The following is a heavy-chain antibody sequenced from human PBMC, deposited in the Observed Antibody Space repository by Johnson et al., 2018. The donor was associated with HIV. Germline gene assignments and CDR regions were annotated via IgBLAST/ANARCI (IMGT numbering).Heavy chain of an antibody. D-gene: IGHD3-16*01. J-gene: IGHJ3*02. Sequence: QLVESGGGVVQPGGSLRLSCAASGFTFSSYGMHWVRQAPGKGLEWVAFIRYDGSNKYYADSVKGRFTISRDNSRNTLYLQMNSLRAEDTAVYYCGKPPSMGADAFDIWGQGTMVTVS. V-gene: IGHV3-30*02. CDR2: IRYDGSNK. CDR3: GKPPSMGADAFDI. CDR1: GFTFSSYG.